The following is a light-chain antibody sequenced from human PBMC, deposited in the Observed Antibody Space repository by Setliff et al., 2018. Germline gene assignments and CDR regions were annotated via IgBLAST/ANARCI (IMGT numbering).Light chain of an antibody. J-gene: IGLJ1*01. CDR2: DVS. V-gene: IGLV2-14*01. CDR3: SSYTSSTTLGV. CDR1: SSDVGGYNY. Sequence: LTQPASVSGSPGQSITISCTGTSSDVGGYNYVSWYQQHPGKAPKLMIYDVSKRPSGVSNRFSGSKSGYTASLTISGLQAEDEADYYCSSYTSSTTLGVFGTGTKVTVL.